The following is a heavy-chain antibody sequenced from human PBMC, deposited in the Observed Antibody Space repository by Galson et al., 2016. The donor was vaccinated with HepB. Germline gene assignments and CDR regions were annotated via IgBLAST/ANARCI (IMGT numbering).Heavy chain of an antibody. V-gene: IGHV3-48*03. CDR2: ISSSGTTI. CDR1: GFTFSRYE. CDR3: ARGPVRLDDLLTGPPKNPDY. J-gene: IGHJ4*02. Sequence: SLRLSCAASGFTFSRYEMNWVRQAPGKGLEWVSYISSSGTTIYYADSVKGRFTISRDNAKNSLYLQMNSLRAEDTAVYYCARGPVRLDDLLTGPPKNPDYWGQGTLVTVSS. D-gene: IGHD3-9*01.